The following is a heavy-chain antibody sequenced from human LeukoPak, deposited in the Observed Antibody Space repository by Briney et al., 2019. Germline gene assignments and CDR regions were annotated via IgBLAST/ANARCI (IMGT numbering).Heavy chain of an antibody. J-gene: IGHJ1*01. Sequence: VKVSCKASGGTFSSYAISWVRQAPGQGLEWMGRIIPIFGTANYAQKFQGRVTITTDESTSTAYMELSSLRSEDTAVYYCAREIARRGDYGGIKWDMGYFQHWGQGTLVAVSS. V-gene: IGHV1-69*05. CDR2: IIPIFGTA. CDR3: AREIARRGDYGGIKWDMGYFQH. D-gene: IGHD4-23*01. CDR1: GGTFSSYA.